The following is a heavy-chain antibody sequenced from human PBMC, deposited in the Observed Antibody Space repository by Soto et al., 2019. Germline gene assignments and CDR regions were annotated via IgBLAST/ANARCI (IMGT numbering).Heavy chain of an antibody. CDR3: AKECSSSTCGFFDP. V-gene: IGHV3-23*01. J-gene: IGHJ5*02. CDR2: ISGSGGST. CDR1: GFTFSNYA. Sequence: GGSLRLSCAASGFTFSNYAMSWVRQAPGKGLEWVSAISGSGGSTYYADSVKGRFTVSRDNSKNTLYLQMNSLRAEDTAVYYCAKECSSSTCGFFDPWGQGTLVTVSS. D-gene: IGHD2-2*01.